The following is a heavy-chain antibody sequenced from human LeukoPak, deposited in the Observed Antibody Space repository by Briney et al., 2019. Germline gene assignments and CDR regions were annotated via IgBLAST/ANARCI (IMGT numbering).Heavy chain of an antibody. J-gene: IGHJ4*02. D-gene: IGHD4-17*01. CDR3: ARVRLTTVTDY. CDR2: INHSGST. V-gene: IGHV4-34*01. Sequence: SETLSLTCAVYGGSFSGYYWSWIRQPPGKGLEWNGEINHSGSTNYNPSLKSRVTISVDTSKNQFSLKLSSVTAADTAVYYCARVRLTTVTDYWGQGTLVTVSS. CDR1: GGSFSGYY.